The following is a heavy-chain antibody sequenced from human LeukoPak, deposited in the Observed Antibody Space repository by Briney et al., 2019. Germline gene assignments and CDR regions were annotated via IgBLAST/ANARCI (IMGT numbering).Heavy chain of an antibody. CDR2: IWYGGSNK. D-gene: IGHD5-12*01. CDR1: GFTVSSNY. V-gene: IGHV3-33*06. J-gene: IGHJ4*02. CDR3: AKDRPTWPIDY. Sequence: GGSLRLSCAVSGFTVSSNYMSWVRQAPGKGLEWVAVIWYGGSNKYYADSVKGRFTISRDNSKNTMYLQMNSLRAEDTAVYYCAKDRPTWPIDYWGQGTLVTVSS.